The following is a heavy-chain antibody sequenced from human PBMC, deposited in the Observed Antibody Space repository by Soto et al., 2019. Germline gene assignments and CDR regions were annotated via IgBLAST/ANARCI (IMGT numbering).Heavy chain of an antibody. CDR3: ASRITAAGTFHFDH. D-gene: IGHD6-13*01. V-gene: IGHV4-30-2*06. CDR2: VYPSGSA. Sequence: TSETLSLTCNVSGGPITTASYSWSWLRQSPGKGLECLGYVYPSGSAFYNPTLASRVAMSVNSSQNQFSLQVASVTAADTAVYYCASRITAAGTFHFDHWGRGTLVTVSS. CDR1: GGPITTASYS. J-gene: IGHJ4*02.